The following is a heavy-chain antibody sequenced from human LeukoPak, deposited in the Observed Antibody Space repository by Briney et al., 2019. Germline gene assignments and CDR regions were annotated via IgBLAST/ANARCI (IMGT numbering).Heavy chain of an antibody. CDR2: ISAYNGNT. CDR1: GYTFTSYG. CDR3: ARFHRERITAITMVRGEFDY. D-gene: IGHD3-10*01. Sequence: GASVKVSCKASGYTFTSYGISWVRQAPGQGLEWMGWISAYNGNTNYAQKLQGRVTMTTDTSTSTAYMELRSLRSDDTAVYYCARFHRERITAITMVRGEFDYWGQGTLVTVSS. J-gene: IGHJ4*02. V-gene: IGHV1-18*01.